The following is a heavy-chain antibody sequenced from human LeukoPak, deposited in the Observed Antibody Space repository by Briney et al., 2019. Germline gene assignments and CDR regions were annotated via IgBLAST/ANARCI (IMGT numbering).Heavy chain of an antibody. CDR2: VFYSGST. D-gene: IGHD3-22*01. V-gene: IGHV4-59*01. J-gene: IGHJ5*02. CDR1: GGSISNYY. CDR3: ARLIPTPYYYDSKVNWFDP. Sequence: SETLSLTCTVSGGSISNYYWSWIRQPPGKGLEWIGYVFYSGSTNYNPSLRSRVTISVDTSKNQFSLKLSSVTAADTAVYYCARLIPTPYYYDSKVNWFDPWGQGTLVTVSS.